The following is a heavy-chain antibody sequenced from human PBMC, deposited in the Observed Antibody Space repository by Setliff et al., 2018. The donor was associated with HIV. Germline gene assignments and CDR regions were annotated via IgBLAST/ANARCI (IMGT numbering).Heavy chain of an antibody. V-gene: IGHV3-74*01. D-gene: IGHD5-12*01. CDR3: ARSLYGGFGAPDS. CDR2: INSDGSAT. J-gene: IGHJ4*02. CDR1: GFTLSSYW. Sequence: GGSLRLSCAASGFTLSSYWMHWVRQAPGKGLVWVSRINSDGSATTYADSVKGRFTISRDNAKNTLYLQMNSLRAEDTAVYYCARSLYGGFGAPDSWGQGTLVTVSS.